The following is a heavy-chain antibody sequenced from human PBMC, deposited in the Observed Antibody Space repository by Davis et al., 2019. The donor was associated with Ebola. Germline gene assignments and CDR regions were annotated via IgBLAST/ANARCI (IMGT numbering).Heavy chain of an antibody. CDR2: ISSSSTI. CDR3: ANTHCSGGSCHGMDV. D-gene: IGHD2-15*01. Sequence: PGGSLRLSCAASGFTFSDYYMNWVRQAPGKGLEWVSSISSSSTIYYADSVKGRFTISRDNAKNSLYLQMNSLRAEDTAVYYCANTHCSGGSCHGMDVWGQGTTVTVSS. CDR1: GFTFSDYY. J-gene: IGHJ6*02. V-gene: IGHV3-69-1*01.